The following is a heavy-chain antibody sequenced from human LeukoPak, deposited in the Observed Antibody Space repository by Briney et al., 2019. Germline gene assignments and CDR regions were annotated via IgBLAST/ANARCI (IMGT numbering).Heavy chain of an antibody. CDR1: GGSISSSSYY. Sequence: SETLSLTCTVSGGSISSSSYYWGWIRQPPGKGLEWIGSIYYSGSTYYNPSLKSRVTISVDTSKNQFSLKLSSVTAADTAVYYCARGSGWLNYYYYGMDVWGQGTTVTVSS. CDR3: ARGSGWLNYYYYGMDV. D-gene: IGHD6-19*01. J-gene: IGHJ6*02. CDR2: IYYSGST. V-gene: IGHV4-39*07.